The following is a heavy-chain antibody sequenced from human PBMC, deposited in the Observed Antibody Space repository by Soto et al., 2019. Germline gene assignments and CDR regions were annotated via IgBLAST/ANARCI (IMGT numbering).Heavy chain of an antibody. CDR2: ISAYNGNT. J-gene: IGHJ6*02. Sequence: QVQLVQSGAEVKKPGASVKVSCKASGYTFTSYGISWVRQAPGQGLEWLGWISAYNGNTNYAQKLQGRVNMTTDTSTRTAYMELRSLRSDDTAVYYCAGGWDTAMVTHSYYGMDVWGQGTTVTVPS. V-gene: IGHV1-18*01. CDR3: AGGWDTAMVTHSYYGMDV. CDR1: GYTFTSYG. D-gene: IGHD5-18*01.